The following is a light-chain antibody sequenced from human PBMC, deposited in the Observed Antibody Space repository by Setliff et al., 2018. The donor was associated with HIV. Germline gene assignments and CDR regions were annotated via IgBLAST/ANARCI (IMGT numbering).Light chain of an antibody. CDR3: QSYDSSTRWV. CDR2: EDN. Sequence: NFMLTQPHSVSESPGKTVTISCTRSSDSIASNNVQWYQQRPGSSPTTVIYEDNQRPSGVPDRFSGSIDSSSNAASLTISGLKTEDEADYYCQSYDSSTRWVFGGGTKVTV. J-gene: IGLJ3*02. V-gene: IGLV6-57*01. CDR1: SDSIASNN.